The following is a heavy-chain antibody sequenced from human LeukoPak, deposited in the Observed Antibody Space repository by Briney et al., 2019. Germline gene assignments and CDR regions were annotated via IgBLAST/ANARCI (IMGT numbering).Heavy chain of an antibody. D-gene: IGHD3-3*01. J-gene: IGHJ4*02. CDR2: IIPIFGTA. CDR3: ARSPLLNYDFWSNFDY. CDR1: GGTFSSYA. V-gene: IGHV1-69*13. Sequence: SVKVSCKASGGTFSSYAISRVRQAPGQGLEWMGGIIPIFGTANYAQKFQGRVTITADESTSTAYMELSSLRSEDTAVYYCARSPLLNYDFWSNFDYWGQGTLVTVSS.